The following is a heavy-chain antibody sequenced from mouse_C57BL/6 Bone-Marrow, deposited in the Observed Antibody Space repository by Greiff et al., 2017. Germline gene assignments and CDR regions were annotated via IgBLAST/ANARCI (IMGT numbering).Heavy chain of an antibody. Sequence: VQLQQSGPGLVAPSQSLSITCTVSGFSLTSYGVHWVRQPPGKGLEWLVVIWSDGSTTYNSALNSRLSISKDNSKSQVFLKMNSLQTDDTAMYYCARQNYDDYYAMDYWGQGTSVTVSS. CDR1: GFSLTSYG. D-gene: IGHD2-4*01. J-gene: IGHJ4*01. V-gene: IGHV2-6-1*01. CDR3: ARQNYDDYYAMDY. CDR2: IWSDGST.